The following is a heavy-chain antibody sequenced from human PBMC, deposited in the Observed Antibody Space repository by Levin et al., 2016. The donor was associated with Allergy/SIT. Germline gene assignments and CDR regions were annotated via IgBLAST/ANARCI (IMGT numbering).Heavy chain of an antibody. Sequence: VRQAPGKGLEWVSAISGSGGSTYYADSVKGRFTISRDNSKNTLYLQMNSLRAEDTAVYYCAKDKPNYDFWSGYKDYYYYGMDVWGQGTTVTVSS. J-gene: IGHJ6*02. D-gene: IGHD3-3*01. CDR3: AKDKPNYDFWSGYKDYYYYGMDV. CDR2: ISGSGGST. V-gene: IGHV3-23*01.